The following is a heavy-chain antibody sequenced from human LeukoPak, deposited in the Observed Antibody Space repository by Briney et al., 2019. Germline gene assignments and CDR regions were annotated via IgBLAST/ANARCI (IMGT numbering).Heavy chain of an antibody. CDR2: FDPEDGET. D-gene: IGHD4-17*01. CDR3: ATDPLDYGDYVGDY. J-gene: IGHJ4*02. CDR1: GYTLTELS. Sequence: ASVKVSCKVSGYTLTELSMHWVRQAPGKGLEWMGGFDPEDGETIYAQKFQGRVTMTEDTSTDTAYMELSSLRSEDTAVYYCATDPLDYGDYVGDYWGQGTLVTVSS. V-gene: IGHV1-24*01.